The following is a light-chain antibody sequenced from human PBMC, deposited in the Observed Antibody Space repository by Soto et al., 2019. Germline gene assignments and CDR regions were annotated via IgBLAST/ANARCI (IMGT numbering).Light chain of an antibody. J-gene: IGLJ1*01. CDR2: EVS. Sequence: QSALTQPASVSGSPGQSITISCTGTSSDVGGYNYVSWYQQHPGKAPKLMIYEVSNRPSGVSNRFSGSKSGNTASLTISGRQAEDEADYYCSSYTSSSTYVFRPGT. CDR3: SSYTSSSTYV. V-gene: IGLV2-14*01. CDR1: SSDVGGYNY.